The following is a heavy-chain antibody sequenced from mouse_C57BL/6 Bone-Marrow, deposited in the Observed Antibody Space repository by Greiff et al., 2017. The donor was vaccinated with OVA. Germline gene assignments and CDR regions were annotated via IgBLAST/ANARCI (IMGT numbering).Heavy chain of an antibody. CDR1: GYTFTSYG. CDR2: IYPRSGNT. CDR3: ASPNWDGGDY. Sequence: QVQLQQSGAELARPGASVKLSCKASGYTFTSYGISWVKQRTGQGLEWIGEIYPRSGNTYYNEKFKGKATLTADKSSSTAYMELRSLTSEEAAVYFCASPNWDGGDYWGQGTTLTVSS. V-gene: IGHV1-81*01. J-gene: IGHJ2*01. D-gene: IGHD4-1*02.